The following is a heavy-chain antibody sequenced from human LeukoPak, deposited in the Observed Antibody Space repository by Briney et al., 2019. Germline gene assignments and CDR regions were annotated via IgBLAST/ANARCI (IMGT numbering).Heavy chain of an antibody. CDR3: ARNPPPLYRYPKWFLWFDP. J-gene: IGHJ5*02. Sequence: SVKVSCKASGGTFSSYAISWVRQAPGQGLEWMGGIIPIFGTANYAQKFQGRVTITTDESTSTAYMELSSLRSEDTAVYYCARNPPPLYRYPKWFLWFDPWGQGTLVTVS. V-gene: IGHV1-69*05. CDR2: IIPIFGTA. D-gene: IGHD3-22*01. CDR1: GGTFSSYA.